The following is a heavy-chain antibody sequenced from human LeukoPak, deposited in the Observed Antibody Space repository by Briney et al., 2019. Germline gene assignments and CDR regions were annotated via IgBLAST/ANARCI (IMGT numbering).Heavy chain of an antibody. CDR3: ARDLYDFWSGYFDY. V-gene: IGHV1-69*13. CDR2: IIPIFGTA. Sequence: SVKVSCKASVGTFSSYAISWVRQAPGQGLAWMGGIIPIFGTANYAQKFQGRVTITADESTSTAYMELSSLRSEDTAVYYCARDLYDFWSGYFDYWGQGTLVTVSS. D-gene: IGHD3-3*01. J-gene: IGHJ4*02. CDR1: VGTFSSYA.